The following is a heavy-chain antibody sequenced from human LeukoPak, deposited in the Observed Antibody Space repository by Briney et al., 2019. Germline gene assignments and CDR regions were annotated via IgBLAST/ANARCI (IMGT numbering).Heavy chain of an antibody. J-gene: IGHJ4*02. CDR2: IYYSGST. D-gene: IGHD2-2*01. Sequence: SETLSLTRTVSGGSISSGGYYWSWIRQHPGKGLEWIGYIYYSGSTYYNPSLKSRVTISVDTSKNQFSLKLRSVTAADTAVYYCARVGPDITSWHYWGQGTLVTVSS. CDR3: ARVGPDITSWHY. CDR1: GGSISSGGYY. V-gene: IGHV4-31*03.